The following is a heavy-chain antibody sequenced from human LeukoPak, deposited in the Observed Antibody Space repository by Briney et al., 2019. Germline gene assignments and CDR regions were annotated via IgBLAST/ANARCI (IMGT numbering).Heavy chain of an antibody. D-gene: IGHD2-21*01. V-gene: IGHV4-31*03. CDR3: ASRSPPGETGYFDY. CDR2: IFYSGST. Sequence: TSQTLSPTCTVSGGSISSGGHYWTWIRQLPGKGLEWIGYIFYSGSTYYNPSLRSRVSISVDTSKNQFSLKLNSVTAADTAVYYCASRSPPGETGYFDYWGRGTLVTVSS. CDR1: GGSISSGGHY. J-gene: IGHJ4*02.